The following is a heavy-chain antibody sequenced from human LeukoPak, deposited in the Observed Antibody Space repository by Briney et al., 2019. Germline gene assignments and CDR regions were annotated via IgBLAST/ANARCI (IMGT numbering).Heavy chain of an antibody. Sequence: GGSLRLSCAASGFTFSNYWMHWVRQAPGKGLVWVSRINSDGINTSYADSVKGRFTISRDNAKNSLYLQMNSLRAEDTAVYYCASTPAAGQWLVLSPYYYYMDVWGKGTTVTISS. J-gene: IGHJ6*03. V-gene: IGHV3-74*01. CDR2: INSDGINT. CDR1: GFTFSNYW. CDR3: ASTPAAGQWLVLSPYYYYMDV. D-gene: IGHD6-19*01.